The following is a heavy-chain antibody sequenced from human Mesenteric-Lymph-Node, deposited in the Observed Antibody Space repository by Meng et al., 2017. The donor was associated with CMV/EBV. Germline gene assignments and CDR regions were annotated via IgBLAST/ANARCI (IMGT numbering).Heavy chain of an antibody. J-gene: IGHJ4*02. CDR1: GFTVSSSI. V-gene: IGHV3-53*01. D-gene: IGHD3-9*01. CDR3: ARGLDPFDS. Sequence: GESLKISCAASGFTVSSSIMNWVRQAPGKGLEWVSAIFGGVKTYYADSVKGRFTISRDISKNTLYLQMNTVKADDTAVYYCARGLDPFDSWGQGTLVTVSS. CDR2: IFGGVKT.